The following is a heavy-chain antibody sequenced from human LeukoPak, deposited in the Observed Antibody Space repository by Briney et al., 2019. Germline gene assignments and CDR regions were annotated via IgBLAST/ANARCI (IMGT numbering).Heavy chain of an antibody. V-gene: IGHV1-46*01. Sequence: GASVQVSCKASGYTLTYYYLHRVRDAPGQGLEWVGILNPRGGSQTFAQKFQGSVTVTTDTSTSTVYLELSSLRSVDTAVYYCARVHPSGYSAYWGQGTLVTVSS. CDR1: GYTLTYYY. CDR3: ARVHPSGYSAY. J-gene: IGHJ4*02. CDR2: LNPRGGSQ. D-gene: IGHD6-19*01.